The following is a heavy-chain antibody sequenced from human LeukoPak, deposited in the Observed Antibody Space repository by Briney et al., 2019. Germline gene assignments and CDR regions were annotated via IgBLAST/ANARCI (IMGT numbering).Heavy chain of an antibody. CDR1: GYIFTSYY. J-gene: IGHJ3*02. CDR3: ARVPRLASGAFDI. Sequence: GASVKVSRKASGYIFTSYYMHWVRQAPGQGLEWMGIINPSGGSTSYAQKFQGRVTMTRDTSTSTVYMELSSLRSEDTAVYYCARVPRLASGAFDIWGQGTMVTVSS. D-gene: IGHD2-21*01. V-gene: IGHV1-46*01. CDR2: INPSGGST.